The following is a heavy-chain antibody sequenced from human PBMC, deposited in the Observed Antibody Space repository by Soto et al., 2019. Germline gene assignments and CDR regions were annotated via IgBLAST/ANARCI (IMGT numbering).Heavy chain of an antibody. CDR1: GYPVTAYY. Sequence: QLHLVQSGAVVKKPGASVTVSCSASGYPVTAYYMHWVRQAPGRGLEWMGGINPATGAATYTQTFEGRVTMPRDTFTSTVLMELGGLTSEDTAVCFCARGGGVGVAGSAAFDMWGQGTLVTVSS. D-gene: IGHD3-3*01. J-gene: IGHJ3*02. CDR3: ARGGGVGVAGSAAFDM. CDR2: INPATGAA. V-gene: IGHV1-2*02.